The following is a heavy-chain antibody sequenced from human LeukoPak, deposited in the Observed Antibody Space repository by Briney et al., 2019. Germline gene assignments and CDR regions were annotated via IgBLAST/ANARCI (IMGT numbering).Heavy chain of an antibody. CDR1: GYSISSGYY. D-gene: IGHD5-12*01. CDR3: ASVTYSGYDSYYFDY. V-gene: IGHV4-38-2*02. CDR2: IYHSGST. J-gene: IGHJ4*02. Sequence: SETLSLTCTVSGYSISSGYYWGWIRQPPGKGLEWIGSIYHSGSTYYNPSLKSRVTISVDTSKSQFSLKLSSVTAADTAVYYCASVTYSGYDSYYFDYWGQGTLVTVSS.